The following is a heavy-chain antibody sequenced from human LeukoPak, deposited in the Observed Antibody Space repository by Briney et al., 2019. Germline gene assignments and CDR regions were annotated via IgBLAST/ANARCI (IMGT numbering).Heavy chain of an antibody. CDR3: AKGAYDYIEIAYFDY. J-gene: IGHJ4*02. CDR2: IIGTSIST. Sequence: GGSVRLSWVPSGFSFVNFSMGWVSLAPGEGLEWVSLIIGTSISTFYANSVKGRFTISRDKSKNTLYLQMNSQRAEDTAVYYCAKGAYDYIEIAYFDYWGQGSLVTVSS. V-gene: IGHV3-23*01. D-gene: IGHD5-12*01. CDR1: GFSFVNFS.